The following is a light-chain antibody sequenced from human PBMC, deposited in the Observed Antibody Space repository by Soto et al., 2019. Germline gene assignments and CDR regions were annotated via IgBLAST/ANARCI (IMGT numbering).Light chain of an antibody. Sequence: DIVLSQAPDCLAVSPGERATINCKSSHNIFYSSDNKNYLSWYQQRPGQPPKLLFYWASTRESGVPDRFSGSGSGTHFTLTISSLQSEDFAVYYCQQYNNWPRTFGQGTKVDIK. J-gene: IGKJ1*01. CDR2: WAS. CDR1: HNIFYSSDNKNY. V-gene: IGKV4-1*01. CDR3: QQYNNWPRT.